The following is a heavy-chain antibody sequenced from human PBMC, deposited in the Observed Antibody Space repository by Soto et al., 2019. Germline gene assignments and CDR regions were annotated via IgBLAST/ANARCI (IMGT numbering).Heavy chain of an antibody. CDR3: AKDTYYHDSSGYYIFDY. D-gene: IGHD3-22*01. J-gene: IGHJ4*02. Sequence: GGSLRLSCAASGFTFSSYGLHWVRQAPGKGLEWVAVISYDGSNKNYADSVKGRFTISRDNSKNTVYLQMNSLRAEDTAVYYCAKDTYYHDSSGYYIFDYWGQGSLVTVSS. CDR1: GFTFSSYG. CDR2: ISYDGSNK. V-gene: IGHV3-30*18.